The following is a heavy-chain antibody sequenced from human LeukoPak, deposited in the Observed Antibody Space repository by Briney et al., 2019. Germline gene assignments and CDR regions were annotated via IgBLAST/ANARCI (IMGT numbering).Heavy chain of an antibody. J-gene: IGHJ4*02. CDR3: ARAWELGGYFDY. V-gene: IGHV4-39*07. D-gene: IGHD1-26*01. CDR1: GGSISSSSYY. Sequence: KPSETLSLTCTVSGGSISSSSYYWGWIRQPPGKGLEWIGSIYYSGSTYYNPSLKSRVTISVDTSKNQFSLKLSSVTAADTAVYYCARAWELGGYFDYWGQGTLVTVSS. CDR2: IYYSGST.